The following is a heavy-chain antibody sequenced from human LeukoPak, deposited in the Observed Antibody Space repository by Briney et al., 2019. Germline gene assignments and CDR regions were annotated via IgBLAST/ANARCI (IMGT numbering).Heavy chain of an antibody. Sequence: ASVKVSCKASGGTFSSYAISWVRQAPGQGLEWMGWINTNTGKATYGQGFTGRFVFSLDTSVSTAYLQISSLKAEDSAVYYCARALGDSSGYWAFDIWGLGTMVTVSS. V-gene: IGHV7-4-1*02. J-gene: IGHJ3*02. CDR1: GGTFSSYA. D-gene: IGHD3-22*01. CDR2: INTNTGKA. CDR3: ARALGDSSGYWAFDI.